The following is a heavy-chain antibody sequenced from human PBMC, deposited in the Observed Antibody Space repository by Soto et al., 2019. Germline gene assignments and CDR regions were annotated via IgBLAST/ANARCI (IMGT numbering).Heavy chain of an antibody. D-gene: IGHD3-10*01. V-gene: IGHV1-18*01. CDR1: GYTFTSYG. Sequence: ASVKVSCKASGYTFTSYGISWVRQAPGQGLEWMGWISAYNGIANYAQKFQGRVTMTADTSTSTAYMELSSLRSEDTAVYYCARSGDSYYYGSGDVFAIWGQGTMVTVSS. CDR3: ARSGDSYYYGSGDVFAI. J-gene: IGHJ3*02. CDR2: ISAYNGIA.